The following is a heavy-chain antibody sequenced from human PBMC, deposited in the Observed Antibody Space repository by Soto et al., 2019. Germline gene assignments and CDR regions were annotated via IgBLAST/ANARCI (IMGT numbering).Heavy chain of an antibody. CDR2: IIPIFGTA. CDR3: AKEMVTMYFDY. V-gene: IGHV1-69*13. J-gene: IGHJ4*02. D-gene: IGHD5-18*01. CDR1: GGTFSSYA. Sequence: ASVKVSCKASGGTFSSYAISWVRQAPGQGLGWMGGIIPIFGTANYAQKFQGRVTITADESTSTAYMELNSLRTEDTALYYCAKEMVTMYFDYWGQGTQVTVSS.